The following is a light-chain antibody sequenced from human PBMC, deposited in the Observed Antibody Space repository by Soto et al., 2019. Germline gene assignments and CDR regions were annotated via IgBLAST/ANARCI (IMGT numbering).Light chain of an antibody. CDR2: AAS. CDR3: LQAYNYPFT. Sequence: AIQMTQSPSSLSASEGDRVTITCRASQDIRNDLGWYQQKPGQAPNLLIFAASTLQIGVPSRFSGSGSGTYFTLTISSLQPEDFATYYCLQAYNYPFTFGPGTTVDIK. V-gene: IGKV1-6*01. J-gene: IGKJ3*01. CDR1: QDIRND.